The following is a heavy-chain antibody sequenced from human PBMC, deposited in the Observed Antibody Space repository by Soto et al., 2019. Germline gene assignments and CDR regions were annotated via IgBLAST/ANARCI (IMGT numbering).Heavy chain of an antibody. V-gene: IGHV1-8*01. J-gene: IGHJ6*03. CDR3: AREDLYYYYYYMDV. CDR2: MNPNSGNT. D-gene: IGHD2-15*01. CDR1: GYTFTSYD. Sequence: GASVKVSCKASGYTFTSYDINWVRQATGQGLEWMGWMNPNSGNTGYAQKFQGRVTMTRNTSISTAYMELSSLRSEDTAVYYCAREDLYYYYYYMDVWGKGTTVTVSS.